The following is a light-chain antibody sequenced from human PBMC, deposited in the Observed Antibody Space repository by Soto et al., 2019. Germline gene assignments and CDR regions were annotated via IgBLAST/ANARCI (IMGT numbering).Light chain of an antibody. J-gene: IGLJ2*01. Sequence: QAVVTQPPSVSGAPGQRVTISCTGSSSNIGAGYDVHWYQQLPGTAPKLLIYGNSNRPSWVPDRFSGSKSGTSASLAITGLQAEDEADYYCQSYDSSLSGSEVFGGGTKLTVL. CDR3: QSYDSSLSGSEV. CDR2: GNS. V-gene: IGLV1-40*01. CDR1: SSNIGAGYD.